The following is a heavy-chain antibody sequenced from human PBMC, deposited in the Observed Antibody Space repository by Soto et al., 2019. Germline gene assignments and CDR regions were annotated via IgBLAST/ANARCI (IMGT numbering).Heavy chain of an antibody. CDR3: ARGCGGDCSDAFDI. CDR1: GFTFSSYW. Sequence: LRLSCAASGFTFSSYWMHWVRQAPGKGLVWVSRINSDGSSTSYADSVKGRFTISRDNAKNTLYLQMNSLRAEDTAVYYCARGCGGDCSDAFDIWGQGTMVTVSS. D-gene: IGHD2-21*02. J-gene: IGHJ3*02. V-gene: IGHV3-74*01. CDR2: INSDGSST.